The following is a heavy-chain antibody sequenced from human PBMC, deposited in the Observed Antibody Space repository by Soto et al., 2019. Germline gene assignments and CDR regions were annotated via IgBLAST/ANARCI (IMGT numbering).Heavy chain of an antibody. J-gene: IGHJ6*03. CDR2: IIPILGIA. CDR3: ARDYDFYYYYMDV. D-gene: IGHD3-3*01. Sequence: SVKVSCKASGGSFSSYTISWVRQAPGQGLEWMGRIIPILGIANYAQKFQGRVTITADKSTSTAYMELSSLRSEDTAVYYCARDYDFYYYYMDVWGKGTTVTVSS. V-gene: IGHV1-69*04. CDR1: GGSFSSYT.